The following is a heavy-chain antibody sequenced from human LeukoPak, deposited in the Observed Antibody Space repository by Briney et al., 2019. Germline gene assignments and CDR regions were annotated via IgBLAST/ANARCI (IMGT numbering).Heavy chain of an antibody. J-gene: IGHJ6*02. D-gene: IGHD5-18*01. CDR2: IYTSGST. CDR1: GGSISSYY. CDR3: ARGRGYSYGYDYYYGMDV. Sequence: SESLSLTCTVSGGSISSYYWSWIRQPAGKGLEWIGRIYTSGSTNYNPSLKSRVTMSVDTSKNQFSLKLSSVTAADTAVYYCARGRGYSYGYDYYYGMDVWGQGTTVTVSS. V-gene: IGHV4-4*07.